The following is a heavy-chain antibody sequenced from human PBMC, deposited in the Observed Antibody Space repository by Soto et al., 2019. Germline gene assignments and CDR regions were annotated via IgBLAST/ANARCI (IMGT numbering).Heavy chain of an antibody. CDR3: AGGSMVRGVIMDYHYGMAV. CDR2: IDWDDDK. CDR1: GFSLSTSGMC. D-gene: IGHD3-10*01. Sequence: SGPTLVNPTQTLTLTCTFSGFSLSTSGMCVSWIRQPPGKALEWLALIDWDDDKYYSTSLKTRLTISKDTSKNQVVLTMTNMDPVDTATYYCAGGSMVRGVIMDYHYGMAVWGQGTTVTVSS. V-gene: IGHV2-70*01. J-gene: IGHJ6*02.